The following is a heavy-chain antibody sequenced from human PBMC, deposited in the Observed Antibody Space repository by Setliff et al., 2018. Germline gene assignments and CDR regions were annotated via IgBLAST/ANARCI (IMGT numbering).Heavy chain of an antibody. CDR3: ARDRIMYYESSGSDY. CDR2: FDPEYGTA. Sequence: GASVKVSCKVSGHILSELSMYWVRQAPGKGLEWIGGFDPEYGTANYAQKLQGRVTMTTDTSTSTAYMELRSLKSDDTAVYYCARDRIMYYESSGSDYWGRGTLVTVSS. V-gene: IGHV1-24*01. CDR1: GHILSELS. D-gene: IGHD3-22*01. J-gene: IGHJ4*02.